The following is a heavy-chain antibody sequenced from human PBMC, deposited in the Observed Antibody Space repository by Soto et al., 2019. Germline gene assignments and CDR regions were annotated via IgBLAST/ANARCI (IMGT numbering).Heavy chain of an antibody. V-gene: IGHV3-23*01. Sequence: EVQLLESGGGLVQPGGSLRLSCAASGFTFGSYAIRWVRQAPGKGLEWVSAISGNGGSTYYADSVKGRFTISRDNSKNTLYLQMNSLRAEDMAVYYCAKGAVAGTFRWWGQGTLVTVSS. CDR2: ISGNGGST. CDR1: GFTFGSYA. CDR3: AKGAVAGTFRW. D-gene: IGHD6-19*01. J-gene: IGHJ4*02.